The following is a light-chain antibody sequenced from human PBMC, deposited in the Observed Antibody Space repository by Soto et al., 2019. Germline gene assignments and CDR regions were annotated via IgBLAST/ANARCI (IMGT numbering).Light chain of an antibody. J-gene: IGKJ5*01. Sequence: DIQMTQSPSSLSASEGDIVTITCRASQYVGSYLNWYQQKPGKALKLLIFAASSLHDGVPSRFSGSGSGTDFTITISNLQADDFAKYYCQQSYSTPITFGQGTRLEIK. V-gene: IGKV1-39*01. CDR2: AAS. CDR3: QQSYSTPIT. CDR1: QYVGSY.